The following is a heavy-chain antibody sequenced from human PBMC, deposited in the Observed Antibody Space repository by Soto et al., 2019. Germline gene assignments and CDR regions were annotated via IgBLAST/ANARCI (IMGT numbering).Heavy chain of an antibody. CDR1: GYTFTTYG. J-gene: IGHJ5*01. V-gene: IGHV1-18*01. CDR3: ARYWTGEMTIIADS. CDR2: VSTNSLKT. Sequence: ASVKVSCKASGYTFTTYGISWLRQAPGQGLEWVGWVSTNSLKTVYAEKFQGRVTLTTDTSTTTAYMEMASLTSDDTAIYYCARYWTGEMTIIADSWG. D-gene: IGHD1-26*01.